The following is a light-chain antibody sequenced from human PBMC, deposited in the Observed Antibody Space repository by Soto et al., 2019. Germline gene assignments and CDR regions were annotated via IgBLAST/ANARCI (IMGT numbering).Light chain of an antibody. Sequence: QSVLTQPPSASGSPGQSVTISCTGTSSDVGAYNYVSWYQQHPDKAPKVMIYEVSKRPSGVPDRFSGSKFGNTAYLTIAGLQAEDEAYYYCNSYAGSNTWVFGGGTKLTVL. CDR2: EVS. J-gene: IGLJ3*02. CDR1: SSDVGAYNY. CDR3: NSYAGSNTWV. V-gene: IGLV2-8*01.